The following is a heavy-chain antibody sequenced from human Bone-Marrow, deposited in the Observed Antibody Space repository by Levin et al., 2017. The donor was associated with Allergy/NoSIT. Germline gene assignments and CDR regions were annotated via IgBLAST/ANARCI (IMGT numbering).Heavy chain of an antibody. D-gene: IGHD3-16*01. Sequence: SETLSLTCGVSGGSFSGFLWSWIRQAPGDGLEWIGQITHGGSPKYNPSLEGRVSMSIDASENQFSLQLRSVTAADTAVYYCARGRGCSFACGSWIDAWGQGVLVAVSS. CDR3: ARGRGCSFACGSWIDA. CDR2: ITHGGSP. J-gene: IGHJ5*02. CDR1: GGSFSGFL. V-gene: IGHV4-34*01.